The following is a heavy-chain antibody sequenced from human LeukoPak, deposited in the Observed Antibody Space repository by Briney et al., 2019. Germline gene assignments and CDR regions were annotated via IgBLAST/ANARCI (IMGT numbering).Heavy chain of an antibody. J-gene: IGHJ5*02. D-gene: IGHD6-19*01. CDR2: IYFSGST. Sequence: SETLSLTCTVSGGSINSSSYYWGWIRQPPGKGLEWIGNIYFSGSTYYNPSLKSRVTISVDTSKNQFSLKVSSVTAADTAVYYCARRDSSGSYNWFDPWGQGTLVTVSS. V-gene: IGHV4-39*01. CDR3: ARRDSSGSYNWFDP. CDR1: GGSINSSSYY.